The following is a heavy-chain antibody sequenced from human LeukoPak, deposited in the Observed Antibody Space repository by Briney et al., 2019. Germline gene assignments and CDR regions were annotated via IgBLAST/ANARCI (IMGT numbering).Heavy chain of an antibody. J-gene: IGHJ4*02. CDR1: GFTFSSYA. D-gene: IGHD5-12*01. CDR2: ISGSGGST. CDR3: ANSRSGYDGENDY. Sequence: GGSLRLSCAASGFTFSSYAMSWVRQAPGKGLEWVSAISGSGGSTYYADSVKGRFTISRDNSKNTLYLRMNSLRAEDTAVYYCANSRSGYDGENDYWGQGTLVTVSS. V-gene: IGHV3-23*01.